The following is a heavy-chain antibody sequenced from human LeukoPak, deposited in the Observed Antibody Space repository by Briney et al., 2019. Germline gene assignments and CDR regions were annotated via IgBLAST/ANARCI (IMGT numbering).Heavy chain of an antibody. CDR3: TTPVHYSDSRFDF. D-gene: IGHD3-22*01. V-gene: IGHV3-15*01. CDR2: IKSRADGGTT. CDR1: RLPFSIAW. Sequence: GGSLRLSCAGSRLPFSIAWITWVRQAPGKGLEWVGRIKSRADGGTTDYAAPVKGRFAISRDDSKNTVYLQMNSLRTEDTAVYYCTTPVHYSDSRFDFWGQGTLVTVSS. J-gene: IGHJ4*02.